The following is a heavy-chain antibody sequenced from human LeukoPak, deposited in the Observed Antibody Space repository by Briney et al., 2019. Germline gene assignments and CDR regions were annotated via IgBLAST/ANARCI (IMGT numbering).Heavy chain of an antibody. CDR3: ARDNYYYGLDY. J-gene: IGHJ4*02. CDR1: GYTFTSYG. CDR2: ISAYNGNT. Sequence: ASVKVSCEASGYTFTSYGISWVRQAPGQGLEWMGWISAYNGNTNYAQKLQGRVTMTRDTSISTAYMELSRLRSDDTAVYYCARDNYYYGLDYWGQGTLVTVSS. V-gene: IGHV1-18*01. D-gene: IGHD3-10*01.